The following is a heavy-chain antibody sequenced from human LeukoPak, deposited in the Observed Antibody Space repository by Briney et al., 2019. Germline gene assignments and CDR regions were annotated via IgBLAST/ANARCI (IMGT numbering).Heavy chain of an antibody. CDR1: GFTFSSAW. J-gene: IGHJ4*02. CDR2: IKQISNGGTT. V-gene: IGHV3-15*01. CDR3: ATGFSATSHDGY. Sequence: GGSLRLSCAASGFTFSSAWMTWVRQTPGKGLEGVGRIKQISNGGTTDYAAPVKDRFTISRDDSINTLYLQMNSLKTEDTAVYYCATGFSATSHDGYWGQGTLVTVSS. D-gene: IGHD1-26*01.